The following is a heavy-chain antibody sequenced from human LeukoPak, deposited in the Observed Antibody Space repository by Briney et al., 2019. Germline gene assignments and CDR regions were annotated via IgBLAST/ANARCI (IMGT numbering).Heavy chain of an antibody. D-gene: IGHD6-19*01. CDR2: ISYDGSNK. V-gene: IGHV3-30-3*01. CDR3: ARVSGWVY. J-gene: IGHJ4*02. Sequence: PGGSLRLSCAASGFTFSSYAMHWVRQAPGKGLEWVAVISYDGSNKYYADSVKGRFTISRDNSKNTLYLQMNSLGAEDTAVYYCARVSGWVYWGQGTLVTVSS. CDR1: GFTFSSYA.